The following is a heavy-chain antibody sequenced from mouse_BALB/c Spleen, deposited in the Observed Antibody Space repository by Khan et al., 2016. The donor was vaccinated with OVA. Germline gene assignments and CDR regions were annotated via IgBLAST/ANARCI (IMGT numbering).Heavy chain of an antibody. CDR2: IWGDGST. D-gene: IGHD2-14*01. Sequence: QVQLKEAGPGLVAPSQSLSITCTVSGFSLTGYGVNWVRQPPGKGLEWLGMIWGDGSTDYNSALKSRLSISKDNSKSQVFLKMNSLQTDDTARYXRARGPRYEEGVMDYWGQGTSVTVSS. J-gene: IGHJ4*01. CDR3: ARGPRYEEGVMDY. V-gene: IGHV2-6-7*01. CDR1: GFSLTGYG.